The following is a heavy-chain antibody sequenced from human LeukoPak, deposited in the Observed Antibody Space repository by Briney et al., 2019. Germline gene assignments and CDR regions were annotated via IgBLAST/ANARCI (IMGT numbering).Heavy chain of an antibody. V-gene: IGHV4-39*07. D-gene: IGHD6-19*01. Sequence: SETLSLTCTVSGGSISSSSYYWGWIRQPPGKGLEWIGYIYHSGSTYYNPSLKSRVTISVDRSKNQFSLKLSSVTAADTAVYYCASLLAVAGIDYWGQGTLVTVSS. CDR3: ASLLAVAGIDY. J-gene: IGHJ4*02. CDR1: GGSISSSSYY. CDR2: IYHSGST.